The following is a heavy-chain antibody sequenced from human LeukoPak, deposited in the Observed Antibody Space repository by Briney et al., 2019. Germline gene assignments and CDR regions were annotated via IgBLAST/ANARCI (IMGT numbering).Heavy chain of an antibody. Sequence: ASVKVSCTASGYTFTGYYMHWVRQAPGQGLEWMGWINPNSGGTNYAQKFQGRVTMTRDTSISTAYMELSRLRSDDTAVYYCAREIAAAGTNWFDPWGQGTLVTVSS. V-gene: IGHV1-2*02. J-gene: IGHJ5*02. CDR2: INPNSGGT. CDR1: GYTFTGYY. CDR3: AREIAAAGTNWFDP. D-gene: IGHD6-13*01.